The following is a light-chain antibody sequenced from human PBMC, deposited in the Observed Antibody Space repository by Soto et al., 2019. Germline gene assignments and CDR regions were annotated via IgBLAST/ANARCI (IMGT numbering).Light chain of an antibody. Sequence: QAVVTQPPSASGSPGQSVTISCTGTSSDVGAYNYVSWYQQHAGKAPKLVIYEVTKRPSGVPDRFSGSKSANTASLTVSGLQAEDEADYYCSSLASSNTWVFGGGTKLTVL. J-gene: IGLJ3*02. V-gene: IGLV2-8*01. CDR2: EVT. CDR3: SSLASSNTWV. CDR1: SSDVGAYNY.